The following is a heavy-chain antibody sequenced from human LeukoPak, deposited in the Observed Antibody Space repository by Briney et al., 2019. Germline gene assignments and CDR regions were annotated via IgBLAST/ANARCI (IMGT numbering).Heavy chain of an antibody. J-gene: IGHJ6*04. CDR2: INPNSGGT. CDR3: ARGFKYYYGSGSHLEYYYGMDV. Sequence: ASVKVSCKASGYTFTGYYMHWVRQAPGQGLEWMGWINPNSGGTNYAQKFQGWVTMTRDTSISTAYMELSRLRSDDTAVYYCARGFKYYYGSGSHLEYYYGMDVWGKGTTATVSS. V-gene: IGHV1-2*04. CDR1: GYTFTGYY. D-gene: IGHD3-10*01.